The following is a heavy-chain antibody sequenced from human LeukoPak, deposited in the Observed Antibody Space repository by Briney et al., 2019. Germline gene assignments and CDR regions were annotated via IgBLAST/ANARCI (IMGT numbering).Heavy chain of an antibody. CDR2: IKQDGSEK. V-gene: IGHV3-7*01. Sequence: GGSLRLSCAASGFTFSSYWMSWVRQAPGKGLEWVANIKQDGSEKYYVDSVKGRFTISRDNAKNSLYLQMNSLRAEDTAVYYCVREEHYDFWSGYYYYYGMDVWGQGTTVTVSS. CDR3: VREEHYDFWSGYYYYYGMDV. CDR1: GFTFSSYW. J-gene: IGHJ6*02. D-gene: IGHD3-3*01.